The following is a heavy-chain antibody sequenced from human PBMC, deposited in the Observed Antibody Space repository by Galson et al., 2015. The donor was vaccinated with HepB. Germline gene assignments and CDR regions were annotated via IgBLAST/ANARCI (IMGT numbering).Heavy chain of an antibody. CDR1: GFSFSYFA. V-gene: IGHV3-23*01. Sequence: SLRLSCAASGFSFSYFAVSWVRQAPGKGLEWVSTVSGSGDSTYYADSVKGRFTISRDNSKSMVNLQLNGLRADDTAVYYCARDYGSGTYYAYFDYWGQGTLVTVSS. CDR3: ARDYGSGTYYAYFDY. J-gene: IGHJ4*02. D-gene: IGHD3-10*01. CDR2: VSGSGDST.